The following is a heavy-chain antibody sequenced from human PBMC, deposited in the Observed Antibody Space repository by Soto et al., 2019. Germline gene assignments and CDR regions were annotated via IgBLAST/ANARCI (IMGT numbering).Heavy chain of an antibody. CDR1: GFTFSSYS. J-gene: IGHJ3*02. CDR3: ARTYYDFWSGSPDAFDI. V-gene: IGHV3-48*02. D-gene: IGHD3-3*01. Sequence: GGSLRLSCAASGFTFSSYSMNWVRQAPGKGLEWVSYISSSSSTIYYADSVKGRFTISRDNAKNSLYLQMNSLRDEDTAVYYCARTYYDFWSGSPDAFDIWGQGTMVTVSS. CDR2: ISSSSSTI.